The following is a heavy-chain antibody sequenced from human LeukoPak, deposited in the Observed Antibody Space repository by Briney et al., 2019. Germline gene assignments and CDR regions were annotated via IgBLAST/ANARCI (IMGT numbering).Heavy chain of an antibody. CDR1: GGSVSSGSYY. CDR2: IYYSGNT. Sequence: PSETLSLTCTVSGGSVSSGSYYWSWIRQPPGMGLEWIGYIYYSGNTNYNPSLRSRVTISLDTSKNQFSLKLSSVTAADTAVYYCARRNYYDSSGLDYWGQGTLVTVSS. CDR3: ARRNYYDSSGLDY. J-gene: IGHJ4*02. D-gene: IGHD3-22*01. V-gene: IGHV4-61*01.